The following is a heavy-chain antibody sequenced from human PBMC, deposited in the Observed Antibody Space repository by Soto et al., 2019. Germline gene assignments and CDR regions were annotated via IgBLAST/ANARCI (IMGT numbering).Heavy chain of an antibody. D-gene: IGHD3-22*01. CDR1: GGTFSSYA. CDR3: ARGVSGSYYDSSGYYYSGSYDLDY. Sequence: ASVKVSCKASGGTFSSYAISWVRQAPGQGLEWMGGIIPIFGTANYAQKFQGRVTITADESTSTAYMELSSLRSEDTAVYYCARGVSGSYYDSSGYYYSGSYDLDYWGQGTLVTVSS. V-gene: IGHV1-69*13. J-gene: IGHJ4*02. CDR2: IIPIFGTA.